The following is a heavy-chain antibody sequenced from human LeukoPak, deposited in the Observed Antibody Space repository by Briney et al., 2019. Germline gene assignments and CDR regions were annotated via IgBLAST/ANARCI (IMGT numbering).Heavy chain of an antibody. CDR3: ARDGLRLYYYGSGSYYNQYYLDY. CDR1: GYTFTSYA. Sequence: ASVKVSCKASGYTFTSYAMNWVRQAPGQGLEWMGWISAYNGNTNYAQKLQGRVTMTTDTSTSTAYMELRSLRSDDTAVYYCARDGLRLYYYGSGSYYNQYYLDYWGQGTLVTVSS. CDR2: ISAYNGNT. D-gene: IGHD3-10*01. J-gene: IGHJ4*02. V-gene: IGHV1-18*01.